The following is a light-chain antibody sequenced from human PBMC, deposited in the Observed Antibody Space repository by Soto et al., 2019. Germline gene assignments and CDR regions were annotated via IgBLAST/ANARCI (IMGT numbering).Light chain of an antibody. CDR2: DAS. V-gene: IGKV3-11*01. CDR1: QTVSSF. CDR3: QQRRDWPIT. J-gene: IGKJ5*01. Sequence: IVLTQSPATLSLSPGERATLFCRASQTVSSFLVWYQQKPGQAPRLLIYDASNRATGVPARFSGSGSGTDFTLTISSLEPEDFAVYYCQQRRDWPITFGQGTRLEIK.